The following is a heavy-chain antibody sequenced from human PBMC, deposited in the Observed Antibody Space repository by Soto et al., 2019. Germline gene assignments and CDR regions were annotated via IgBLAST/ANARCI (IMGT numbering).Heavy chain of an antibody. CDR3: GRGSGYDSFDY. Sequence: EVQLLESGGGLVQPGGSLRLSCAASGFTFSSYAMSWVRQAPGKGLEWVSTISGSDGSTYYADSVKGRLTISRDNSKNTLYLQMNSLRAEDTAVYYCGRGSGYDSFDYWGQGTLVTVSS. D-gene: IGHD5-12*01. V-gene: IGHV3-23*01. J-gene: IGHJ4*02. CDR1: GFTFSSYA. CDR2: ISGSDGST.